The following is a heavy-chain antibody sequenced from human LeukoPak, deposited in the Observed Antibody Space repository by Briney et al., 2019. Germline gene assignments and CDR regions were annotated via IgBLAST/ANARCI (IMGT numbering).Heavy chain of an antibody. V-gene: IGHV3-21*01. D-gene: IGHD1-26*01. J-gene: IGHJ4*02. Sequence: GGSLTLSRVASGFMLNGYSMTWVGQAPGKGVEGVSYISGGSDYIFYTDSVKGRFTISRDNAKKSLYLQLNGLRVEDTAVYYCARWGLGPSFDYWGQGTRVTVSS. CDR3: ARWGLGPSFDY. CDR1: GFMLNGYS. CDR2: ISGGSDYI.